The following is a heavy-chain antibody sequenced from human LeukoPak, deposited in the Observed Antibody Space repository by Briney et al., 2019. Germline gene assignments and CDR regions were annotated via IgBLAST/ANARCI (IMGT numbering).Heavy chain of an antibody. J-gene: IGHJ4*02. V-gene: IGHV1-69*05. CDR3: VRDGRKYYDSSVLDYFDY. CDR1: GYTFTSYD. CDR2: VLPIFNKT. D-gene: IGHD3-22*01. Sequence: SVKVSCKASGYTFTSYDINWVRQAPGQGLEWMGGVLPIFNKTNYGQKFEGRVTITTDEFTSAAYMELSSLRFEDTAVYYCVRDGRKYYDSSVLDYFDYWGQGTLVTVSS.